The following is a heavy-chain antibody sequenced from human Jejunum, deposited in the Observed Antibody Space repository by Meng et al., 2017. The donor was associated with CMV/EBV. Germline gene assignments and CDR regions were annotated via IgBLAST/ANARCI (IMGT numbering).Heavy chain of an antibody. CDR3: AREAGPGIVVTTAASYFDQ. V-gene: IGHV3-21*01. CDR2: ISGSSNYI. J-gene: IGHJ4*02. CDR1: SRYN. Sequence: SRYNMNWVRQAPGKGTEWVSFISGSSNYIFYAESMKGRFTISRDNAKNSLYLQMNSLRDEDTAVYYCAREAGPGIVVTTAASYFDQWGQGTLVTVSS. D-gene: IGHD2-2*01.